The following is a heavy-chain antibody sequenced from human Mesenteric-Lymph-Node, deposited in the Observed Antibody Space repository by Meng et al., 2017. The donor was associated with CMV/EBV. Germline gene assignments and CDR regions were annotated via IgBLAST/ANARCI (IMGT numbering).Heavy chain of an antibody. CDR3: QITPSVNPWGEGIGGYFDY. Sequence: ASVKVSCKASGYTFTSYDINWVRQATEQGLEWMGWMNPNSGNTGYAQKFQGRVTMTRNTSISTAYMELSSLRSEDTAVYYCQITPSVNPWGEGIGGYFDYWGQGTLVTVSS. CDR2: MNPNSGNT. V-gene: IGHV1-8*01. CDR1: GYTFTSYD. J-gene: IGHJ4*02. D-gene: IGHD7-27*01.